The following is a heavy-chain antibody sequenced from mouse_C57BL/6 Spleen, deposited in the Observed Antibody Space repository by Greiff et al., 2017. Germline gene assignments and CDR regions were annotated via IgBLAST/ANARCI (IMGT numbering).Heavy chain of an antibody. Sequence: HVQLKQPGAELVKPGASVKLSCKASGYTFTSYWMHWVKQRPGRGLEWIGRIDPNSGGTKYNEKFKSKATLTVDKPSSTAYMQLSSLTSEDSAVYYCAREGMVTTGYWYFDVWGTGTTVTVSS. D-gene: IGHD2-2*01. CDR3: AREGMVTTGYWYFDV. CDR2: IDPNSGGT. J-gene: IGHJ1*03. CDR1: GYTFTSYW. V-gene: IGHV1-72*01.